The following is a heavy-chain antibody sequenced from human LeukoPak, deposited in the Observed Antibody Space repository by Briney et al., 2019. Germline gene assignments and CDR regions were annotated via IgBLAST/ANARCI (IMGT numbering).Heavy chain of an antibody. V-gene: IGHV1-18*01. J-gene: IGHJ4*02. CDR1: GYTFTSHG. D-gene: IGHD1-26*01. CDR3: ARVAGAYAEYYFDY. Sequence: ASVKVSCKASGYTFTSHGISWVRQARGQGLEWMGWISTYNGNTNYAQKLQGRVTMTTDTSTSTAYMELRSLRSDDTAVYYCARVAGAYAEYYFDYWGQGTLATVSS. CDR2: ISTYNGNT.